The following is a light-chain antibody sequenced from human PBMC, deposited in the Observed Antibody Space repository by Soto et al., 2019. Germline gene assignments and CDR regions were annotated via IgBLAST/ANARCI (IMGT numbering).Light chain of an antibody. Sequence: DIQMTQSPSSLSASVGDRVTITCQASHDISNYLNWYQQKPGKAPKLLIYDASNLETGVPSRFSGSGSGAHYTFTISSLQPDDIATYYCQQYENLPLTFGGGTKVEIK. CDR2: DAS. J-gene: IGKJ4*01. CDR3: QQYENLPLT. V-gene: IGKV1-33*01. CDR1: HDISNY.